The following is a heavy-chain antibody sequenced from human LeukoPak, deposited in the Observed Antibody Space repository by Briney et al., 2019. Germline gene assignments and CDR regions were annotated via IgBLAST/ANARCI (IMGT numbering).Heavy chain of an antibody. CDR1: GFTFNRCW. Sequence: GGSLRLSCVVSGFTFNRCWMNWVRQAPGKGLEWVAHINPDGRDTYYVDSVKGRFTISRDNAQNSMYLQMNSLRAEDTAVYYCARAPHYSNYGPYYYGMDVWGQGTTVTVSS. CDR3: ARAPHYSNYGPYYYGMDV. J-gene: IGHJ6*02. D-gene: IGHD4-11*01. V-gene: IGHV3-7*01. CDR2: INPDGRDT.